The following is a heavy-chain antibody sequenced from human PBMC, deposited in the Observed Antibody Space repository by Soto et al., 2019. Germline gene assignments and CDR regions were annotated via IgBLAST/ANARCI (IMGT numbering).Heavy chain of an antibody. CDR2: ISSSSSTI. V-gene: IGHV3-48*02. CDR1: GFTFSSYS. J-gene: IGHJ3*02. CDR3: ARDLKDFWSGYYRKNAFDI. Sequence: GGSLRLSCAASGFTFSSYSMNWVRQAPGKGLEWVSYISSSSSTIYYADSVKGRFTISRDNAKNSLYLQMNSLRDEDTAVYDCARDLKDFWSGYYRKNAFDIWGQGTMVTVSS. D-gene: IGHD3-3*01.